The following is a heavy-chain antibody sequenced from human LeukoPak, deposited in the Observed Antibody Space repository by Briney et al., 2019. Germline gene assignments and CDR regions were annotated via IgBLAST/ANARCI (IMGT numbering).Heavy chain of an antibody. J-gene: IGHJ5*02. V-gene: IGHV3-30*02. CDR3: AKDQPWFDP. CDR1: GFTFSNYG. Sequence: GGSLRLSCAASGFTFSNYGIHWVRQAPGKGLEWVAVTWFDGSNKYYADSVKGRFTISRDNSKNTLYLQMNSLRAEDTAVYYCAKDQPWFDPWGQGTLVTVSS. CDR2: TWFDGSNK.